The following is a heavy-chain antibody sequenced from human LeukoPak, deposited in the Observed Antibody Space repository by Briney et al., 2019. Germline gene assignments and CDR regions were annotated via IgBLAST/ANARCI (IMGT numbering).Heavy chain of an antibody. CDR1: RYIYRSYA. D-gene: IGHD3-16*01. V-gene: IGHV3-23*01. CDR3: AKDRSTYEYANNWFDP. J-gene: IGHJ5*02. CDR2: ICGGAGST. Sequence: PGGSLRLFCAPSRYIYRSYAMSWVRQAPGKGLEWVSAICGGAGSTYYADPVKGRFTIPRDNSKNTVYLQMNSLRAEDTALYYCAKDRSTYEYANNWFDPWGQGTLVIVSP.